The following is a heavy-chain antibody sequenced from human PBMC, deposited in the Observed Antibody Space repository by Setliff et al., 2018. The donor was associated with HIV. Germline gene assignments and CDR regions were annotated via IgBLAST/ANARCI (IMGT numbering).Heavy chain of an antibody. CDR2: IYHSGST. V-gene: IGHV4-4*02. D-gene: IGHD3-3*01. CDR1: GGSISSNKW. J-gene: IGHJ4*02. CDR3: ARGGAFWSGYYGFDY. Sequence: PSETLSLTCAVSGGSISSNKWWSWVRQPPGKGLEWIGEIYHSGSTKYNPSLKSRVTISVDKSKNQFSLNLTSVTAADTAVYYCARGGAFWSGYYGFDYWGQGTLVTVPS.